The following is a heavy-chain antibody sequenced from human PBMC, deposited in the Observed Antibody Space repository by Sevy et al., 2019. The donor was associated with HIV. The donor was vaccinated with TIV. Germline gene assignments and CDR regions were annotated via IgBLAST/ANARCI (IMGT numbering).Heavy chain of an antibody. CDR1: GYTFSDYY. J-gene: IGHJ4*02. D-gene: IGHD6-13*01. V-gene: IGHV1-2*02. Sequence: ASVKVSCKASGYTFSDYYIYWVRQAPGQGLEWMGWINPNSGGTNYAQKFQGRVTMTRDTSISIVYMELTSLRSDDTAVYYCARPGYSSNWYGGAFYYWGQGTLVTVSS. CDR2: INPNSGGT. CDR3: ARPGYSSNWYGGAFYY.